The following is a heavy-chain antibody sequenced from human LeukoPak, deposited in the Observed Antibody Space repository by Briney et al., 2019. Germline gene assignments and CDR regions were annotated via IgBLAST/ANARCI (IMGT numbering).Heavy chain of an antibody. Sequence: GGSLRLSCVASGFTFTNYAMSWVRQAPGKGLEWVSAVSGSASSTYDADSVKGRFTISRDNSRNSLYLQMNSLRAEDTAVYYCARDGCYDSSGYWTIWGQGTLVTVSS. CDR1: GFTFTNYA. V-gene: IGHV3-23*01. D-gene: IGHD3-22*01. J-gene: IGHJ4*02. CDR3: ARDGCYDSSGYWTI. CDR2: VSGSASST.